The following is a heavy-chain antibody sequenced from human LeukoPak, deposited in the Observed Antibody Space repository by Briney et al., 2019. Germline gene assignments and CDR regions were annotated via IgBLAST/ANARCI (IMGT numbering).Heavy chain of an antibody. CDR1: GFTFSSYW. Sequence: PGGSLRLSCAASGFTFSSYWMSWVRPAPGKGLEWVANIKQDGSEKYYVDSVKGRFTISRDNAKNSLYLQMNSLRAEDTAVYYCARVRGFARDAFDIWGQGTMVTVSS. D-gene: IGHD2-21*01. CDR3: ARVRGFARDAFDI. CDR2: IKQDGSEK. J-gene: IGHJ3*02. V-gene: IGHV3-7*01.